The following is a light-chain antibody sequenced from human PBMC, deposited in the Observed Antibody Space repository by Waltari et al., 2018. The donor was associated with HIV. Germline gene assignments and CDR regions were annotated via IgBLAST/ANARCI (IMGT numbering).Light chain of an antibody. CDR1: QNVLFTPNNKNY. CDR3: QQYYTSPPA. V-gene: IGKV4-1*01. Sequence: DVVMTQSPDSLAVSLGERATINCKSSQNVLFTPNNKNYLAWYQQKPQQPPKLIIYWASTRESGVPDRFSGAGSGTDFTLTISSLQAEDVAVYYCQQYYTSPPAFGQGTKVGIK. J-gene: IGKJ2*01. CDR2: WAS.